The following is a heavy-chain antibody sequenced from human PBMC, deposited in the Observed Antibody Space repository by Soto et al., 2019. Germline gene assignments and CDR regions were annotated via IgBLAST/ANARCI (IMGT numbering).Heavy chain of an antibody. D-gene: IGHD3-10*01. CDR1: GFTFSTSW. V-gene: IGHV3-7*01. Sequence: EMQLVESGGGLVQPGGSLRLSCVDSGFTFSTSWLTWVRQAPGKGLEWVANIKEDGSAKNYVDSVKGRFTISRDNAKNSRFLQMNSLRDEDTAVYYCARDRAYNRFDFWGQGTPVTVSS. J-gene: IGHJ5*01. CDR3: ARDRAYNRFDF. CDR2: IKEDGSAK.